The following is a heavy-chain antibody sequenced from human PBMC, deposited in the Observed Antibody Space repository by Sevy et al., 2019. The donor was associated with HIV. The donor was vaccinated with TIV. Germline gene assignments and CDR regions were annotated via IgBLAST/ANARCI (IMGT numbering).Heavy chain of an antibody. Sequence: GGSLRLSCAVSGLKVSDYFMAWIRLAPGRGPEWVSCISSSGTIIYYRDSVKGRFTISRDNAKNSLYLQMNSLRPEDTAMYYCARDLASGSFYSLYFDYWGQGTLVTVSS. J-gene: IGHJ4*02. CDR3: ARDLASGSFYSLYFDY. CDR2: ISSSGTII. D-gene: IGHD3-10*01. CDR1: GLKVSDYF. V-gene: IGHV3-11*01.